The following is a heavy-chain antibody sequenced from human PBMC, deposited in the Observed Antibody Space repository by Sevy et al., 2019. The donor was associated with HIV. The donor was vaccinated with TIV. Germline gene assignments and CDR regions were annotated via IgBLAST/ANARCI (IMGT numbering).Heavy chain of an antibody. J-gene: IGHJ4*02. CDR2: IIPIFGTA. V-gene: IGHV1-69*13. CDR3: ASLAPLGYCSGGSCYDWDYFDY. CDR1: GGTFSSYA. D-gene: IGHD2-15*01. Sequence: ASVKVSCKASGGTFSSYAISWVRQAPGQGLEWMGGIIPIFGTANYAQKFQGRVTITADESTSTAYMELSSLRSEDTAWYYCASLAPLGYCSGGSCYDWDYFDYWGQGTLVTVSS.